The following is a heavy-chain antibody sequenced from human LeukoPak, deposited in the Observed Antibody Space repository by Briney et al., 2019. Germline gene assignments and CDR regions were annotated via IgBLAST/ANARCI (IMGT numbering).Heavy chain of an antibody. V-gene: IGHV4-34*01. Sequence: PSETLSLSCAVYGGSFSGYYWSWIRQPPGKGLECIGEINHSGSTNYNPSLKSRVTISVDTSKNQFSLKLSSVTAADTAVYYCARAGYSSSYDWFDPWGQGTRVTVSS. J-gene: IGHJ5*02. CDR1: GGSFSGYY. CDR2: INHSGST. D-gene: IGHD6-13*01. CDR3: ARAGYSSSYDWFDP.